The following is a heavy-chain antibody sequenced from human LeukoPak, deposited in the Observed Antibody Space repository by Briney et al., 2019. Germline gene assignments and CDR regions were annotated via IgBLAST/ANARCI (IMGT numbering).Heavy chain of an antibody. V-gene: IGHV3-23*01. J-gene: IGHJ4*02. CDR2: VSGSGGNT. D-gene: IGHD1-26*01. CDR1: GFTFSSYT. Sequence: GGSLRLSCVASGFTFSSYTMNWVRQAPGKGLEWVSGVSGSGGNTYYAVSVKGRFTISRDNSKNTLYLQMNSLRAGDTAVYYCAKDRGSGTYSTFDSWGQGTLVTVSS. CDR3: AKDRGSGTYSTFDS.